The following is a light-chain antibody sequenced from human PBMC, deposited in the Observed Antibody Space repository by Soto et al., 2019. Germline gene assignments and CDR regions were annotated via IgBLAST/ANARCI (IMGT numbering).Light chain of an antibody. CDR3: QQRSSWPPIT. CDR2: DAS. J-gene: IGKJ5*01. Sequence: EIVLTQSPGTLSMSPGERATLSCRASQSVSTYLAWYQQKPGQAPRLLIFDASLRATGIPARFSGSGSGTDFTLTIRSLEPEDFAVYFCQQRSSWPPITFGQGTRLEIK. V-gene: IGKV3-11*01. CDR1: QSVSTY.